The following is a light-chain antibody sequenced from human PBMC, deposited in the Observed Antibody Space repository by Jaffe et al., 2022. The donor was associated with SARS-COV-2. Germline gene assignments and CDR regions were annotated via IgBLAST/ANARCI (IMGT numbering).Light chain of an antibody. CDR3: QVWDSGRGV. J-gene: IGLJ1*01. CDR1: NIGSKA. CDR2: ANS. V-gene: IGLV3-21*04. Sequence: SYVLTQPPSVSEAPGKTARITCGGDNIGSKAVHWYLHKPGQAPVLVIFANSDRPSGIPERFSGYKSGNTATLTISRVEAGDEADYYCQVWDSGRGVFGAGTHVTVL.